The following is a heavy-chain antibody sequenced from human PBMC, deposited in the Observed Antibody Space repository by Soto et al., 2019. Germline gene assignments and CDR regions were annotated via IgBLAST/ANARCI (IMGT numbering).Heavy chain of an antibody. Sequence: GGSLRLSCAASGFTFSSYAMNRVRQAPGKGLEWVSVISGSGGSTYYADAVKGRFTISRDNSKNTLYLQMNSLRAEDTAVYYCAKRTVGWYFDLWGRGTLVTVSS. D-gene: IGHD4-17*01. V-gene: IGHV3-23*01. CDR3: AKRTVGWYFDL. CDR2: ISGSGGST. J-gene: IGHJ2*01. CDR1: GFTFSSYA.